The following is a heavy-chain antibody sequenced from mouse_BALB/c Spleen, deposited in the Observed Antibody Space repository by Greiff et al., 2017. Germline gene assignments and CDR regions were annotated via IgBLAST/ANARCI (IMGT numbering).Heavy chain of an antibody. J-gene: IGHJ4*01. Sequence: EVQLQQSGAELVKPGASVKLSCTASGFNIKDTYMHWVKQRPEQGLEWIGRIDPANGNTKYDPKFQGKATITADTSSNTAYLQLSSMTAENTAVYYCARELRLTYAMDYWGQGTSVTVAS. CDR2: IDPANGNT. V-gene: IGHV14-3*02. D-gene: IGHD1-2*01. CDR3: ARELRLTYAMDY. CDR1: GFNIKDTY.